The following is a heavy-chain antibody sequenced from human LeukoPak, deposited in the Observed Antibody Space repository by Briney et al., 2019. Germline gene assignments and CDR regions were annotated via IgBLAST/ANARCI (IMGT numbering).Heavy chain of an antibody. D-gene: IGHD3-9*01. J-gene: IGHJ4*02. CDR3: ARAPNFDILTGYHFDY. CDR1: GGSISGYY. V-gene: IGHV4-59*01. CDR2: IYDSGSS. Sequence: SEALSLTCTVSGGSISGYYWSWLRQPPGKGREGIGNIYDSGSSNYNPSLKSRVTISLDTSKSQFSLRLTSVTAADTAVYYCARAPNFDILTGYHFDYWGQGTLVTVSS.